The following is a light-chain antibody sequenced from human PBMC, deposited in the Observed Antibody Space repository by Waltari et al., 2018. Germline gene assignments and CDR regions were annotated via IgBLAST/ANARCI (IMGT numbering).Light chain of an antibody. CDR1: QSVLSTTNNKNN. Sequence: DIVLAHDPDALAVSLGERATINCKSSQSVLSTTNNKNNLGWYQQKPGQPPKLLITWASTRESGVPGRVSGSGSGTDFPLTISSLQAEDVAVYFCQQCYTFPYTFGQGTKLEIK. CDR3: QQCYTFPYT. J-gene: IGKJ2*01. V-gene: IGKV4-1*01. CDR2: WAS.